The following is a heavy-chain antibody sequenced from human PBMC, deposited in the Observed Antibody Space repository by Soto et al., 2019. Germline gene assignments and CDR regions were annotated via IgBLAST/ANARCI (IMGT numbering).Heavy chain of an antibody. D-gene: IGHD2-15*01. V-gene: IGHV4-31*03. Sequence: QVQLQESAPGLVKPSQTLSLSCTVSGGSIRSGAYYWSWIRQHPGRALEWIGSIYYSGGTLYNPSLKRRLNISVDTSKNQISLQLRSVTAADTAVYYCARNTPLVVADNFSFSNWFDPWGQGTLVSVSS. CDR1: GGSIRSGAYY. CDR3: ARNTPLVVADNFSFSNWFDP. CDR2: IYYSGGT. J-gene: IGHJ5*02.